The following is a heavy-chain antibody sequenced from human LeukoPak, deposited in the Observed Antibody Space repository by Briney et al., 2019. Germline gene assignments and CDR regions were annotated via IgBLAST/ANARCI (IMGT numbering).Heavy chain of an antibody. D-gene: IGHD3-10*01. J-gene: IGHJ4*01. CDR2: IWYDGSNK. CDR3: ARLWFGELSFFDY. Sequence: GGSLRLSCAASGFTFSSYVMHWVRQAPGKGLEWVAVIWYDGSNKYYVDSVKGRFTISRDNAKNSLYLQMNSLRDEDTAVYYCARLWFGELSFFDYWGQGTLVTVSS. V-gene: IGHV3-33*01. CDR1: GFTFSSYV.